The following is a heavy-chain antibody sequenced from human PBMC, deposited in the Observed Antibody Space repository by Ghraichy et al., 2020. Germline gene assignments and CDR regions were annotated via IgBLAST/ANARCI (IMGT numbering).Heavy chain of an antibody. V-gene: IGHV3-23*01. D-gene: IGHD3-3*01. Sequence: GESLNISCAASGFTFSSYAMSWVRQAPGKGLEWVSAISGSGGSTYYADSVKGRFTISRDNSKNTLYLQMNSLRAEDTAVYYCAKDRSGIFGVVAPFDYWGQGTLVTVSS. CDR2: ISGSGGST. CDR1: GFTFSSYA. J-gene: IGHJ4*02. CDR3: AKDRSGIFGVVAPFDY.